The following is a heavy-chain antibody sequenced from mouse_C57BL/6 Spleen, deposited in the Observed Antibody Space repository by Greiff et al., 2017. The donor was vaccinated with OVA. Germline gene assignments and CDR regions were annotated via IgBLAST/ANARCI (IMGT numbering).Heavy chain of an antibody. V-gene: IGHV5-15*01. D-gene: IGHD2-1*01. Sequence: VQLKESGGGLVQPGGSLKLSCAASGFTFSDYGMAWVRQAPRKGPEWVAFISNLAYSIYYADTVTGRFTISRENAKNTLYLEMSSLRSEDTAMYYCARLYGNYDWYFDVWGTGTTVTVSS. CDR3: ARLYGNYDWYFDV. CDR2: ISNLAYSI. J-gene: IGHJ1*03. CDR1: GFTFSDYG.